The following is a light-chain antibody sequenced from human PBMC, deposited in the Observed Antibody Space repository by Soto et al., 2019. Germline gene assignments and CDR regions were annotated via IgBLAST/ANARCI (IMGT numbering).Light chain of an antibody. V-gene: IGLV2-18*02. CDR1: SSDDGSYNR. Sequence: QSVLTQPPSVSGSPGQPVTISCTGTSSDDGSYNRVSWYQQPPGTAPKLMIYEVSNRPSGVPDRFSGSKSGNTASLTISGFQAEDEADYYCSSYTSTSTYVCGTGTKVAVL. CDR3: SSYTSTSTYV. J-gene: IGLJ1*01. CDR2: EVS.